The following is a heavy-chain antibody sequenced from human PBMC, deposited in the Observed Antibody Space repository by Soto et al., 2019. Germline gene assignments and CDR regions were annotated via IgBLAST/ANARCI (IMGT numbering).Heavy chain of an antibody. CDR2: ISYDGSNK. V-gene: IGHV3-30*18. Sequence: GGSLRLSCAASGFTFSSYGMHWVRQAPGKGLEWVAVISYDGSNKYYADSVKGRFTISRDNSKNTLYLQMNSLRAEDTAVYYCAKLDVAVVITTSDYWGQGTLVTVSS. J-gene: IGHJ4*02. CDR3: AKLDVAVVITTSDY. CDR1: GFTFSSYG. D-gene: IGHD3-22*01.